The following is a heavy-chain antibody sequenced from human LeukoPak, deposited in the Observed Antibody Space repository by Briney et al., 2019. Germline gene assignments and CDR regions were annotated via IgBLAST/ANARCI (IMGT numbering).Heavy chain of an antibody. CDR1: GGSISSYY. V-gene: IGHV4-59*01. J-gene: IGHJ4*02. CDR3: ARADYYGSGSSNDY. Sequence: SETLSLTCTVSGGSISSYYWSWIRQPPGKELEWIGYIYYSGSTNYNPSLKSRVTISVDTSKNQFSLKLSSVTAADTAVYYCARADYYGSGSSNDYWGQGTLVTVSS. CDR2: IYYSGST. D-gene: IGHD3-10*01.